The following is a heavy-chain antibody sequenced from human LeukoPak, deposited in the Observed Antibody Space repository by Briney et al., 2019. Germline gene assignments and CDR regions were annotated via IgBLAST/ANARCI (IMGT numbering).Heavy chain of an antibody. J-gene: IGHJ3*02. CDR1: GGSISSYY. D-gene: IGHD2-15*01. CDR2: IYYSGST. Sequence: SETLSLTCTVSGGSISSYYWSWIRQPPGKGLEWVGYIYYSGSTNYNPSLKSRVTISVDTSKNQFSLKLSSVTAADTAVYYCARVLVCSGGSCYSGFVGAFDIWGQGTMVTVSS. CDR3: ARVLVCSGGSCYSGFVGAFDI. V-gene: IGHV4-59*01.